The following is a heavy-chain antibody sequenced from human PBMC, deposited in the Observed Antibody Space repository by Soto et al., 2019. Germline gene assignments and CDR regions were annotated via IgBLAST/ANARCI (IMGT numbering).Heavy chain of an antibody. J-gene: IGHJ4*02. V-gene: IGHV4-59*01. CDR1: GGSISSYY. Sequence: SETLSLTCTVSGGSISSYYWSWIRQPPGKGLEWVGYIYYSGSTNYNPSLKSRVTISVDTSKNQFSLKLSSVTAADTAVYYCARGGWFGEFPSYYFDYWGQGTLVTVSS. CDR3: ARGGWFGEFPSYYFDY. CDR2: IYYSGST. D-gene: IGHD3-10*01.